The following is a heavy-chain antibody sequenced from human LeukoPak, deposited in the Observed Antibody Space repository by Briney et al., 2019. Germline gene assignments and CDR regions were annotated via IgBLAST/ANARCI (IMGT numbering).Heavy chain of an antibody. V-gene: IGHV3-30*03. J-gene: IGHJ6*02. CDR3: ARALRVVPAAIGRAYYGMDV. D-gene: IGHD2-2*01. Sequence: PGKSLRLSCAASGFAFSGFDMNWVRQAPGKGLEGVALISKDGRNEYCVESVTGRVTISRDNSKNTLYLQMNSLRAEDTAVYYCARALRVVPAAIGRAYYGMDVWGQGTTVTVSS. CDR1: GFAFSGFD. CDR2: ISKDGRNE.